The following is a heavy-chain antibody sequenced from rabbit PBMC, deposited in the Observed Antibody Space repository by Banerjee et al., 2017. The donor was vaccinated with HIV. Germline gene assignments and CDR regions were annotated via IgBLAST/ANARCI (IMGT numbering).Heavy chain of an antibody. V-gene: IGHV1S45*01. D-gene: IGHD1-1*01. Sequence: QEQLEESGGDLVQPEGSLTLTCTASGFSFSSSYYMCWVRQAPGKGLEWIACIYGGSNVDTYYASWAKGRFTISKTSSTTVTLQMTSLTAADTATYFCARDLASTTGYVFNLWGPGTLVTVS. CDR3: ARDLASTTGYVFNL. J-gene: IGHJ4*01. CDR1: GFSFSSSYY. CDR2: IYGGSNVDT.